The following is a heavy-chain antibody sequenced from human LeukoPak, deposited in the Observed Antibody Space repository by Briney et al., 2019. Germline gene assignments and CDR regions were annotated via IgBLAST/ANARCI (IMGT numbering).Heavy chain of an antibody. CDR1: GFTFSSYA. D-gene: IGHD3-22*01. J-gene: IGHJ5*02. V-gene: IGHV3-23*01. CDR2: ISGSGGST. CDR3: ARGPYYYESSGYYSINWFDP. Sequence: GGSLRLSCAASGFTFSSYAMSWVRQAPGKGLEWVSTISGSGGSTYYADSVKGRFTISRDNSKNTLYLQMNSLRAEDTAVYYCARGPYYYESSGYYSINWFDPWGQGTPVTVSS.